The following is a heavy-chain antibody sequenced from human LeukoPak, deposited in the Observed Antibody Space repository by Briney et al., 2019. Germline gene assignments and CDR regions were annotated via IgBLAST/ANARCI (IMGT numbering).Heavy chain of an antibody. CDR1: GYNFTSYG. V-gene: IGHV1-2*02. D-gene: IGHD5-18*01. J-gene: IGHJ4*02. CDR3: ARDKAMAFDY. Sequence: GASVKVSCKASGYNFTSYGVSWVRLAPGQGLEWMGWINPNSDGTNYAQKFQGRVTMTRDTSISTAYMELSRLRSDDTAVYYCARDKAMAFDYWGQGTLVTVSS. CDR2: INPNSDGT.